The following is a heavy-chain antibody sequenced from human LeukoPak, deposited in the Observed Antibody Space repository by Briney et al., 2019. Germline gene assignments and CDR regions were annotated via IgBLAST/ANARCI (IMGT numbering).Heavy chain of an antibody. Sequence: SETLSLTCAVSGYSISSGYYWGWIRQPPGKGLERIGSIYIGGSTYYNPFLKSRVTISVDTSKIQFSLKLSSVAAAHTAVYYSARDEGYGDGAFGIWGQGTMVTVSS. CDR3: ARDEGYGDGAFGI. CDR1: GYSISSGYY. J-gene: IGHJ3*02. CDR2: IYIGGST. D-gene: IGHD4-17*01. V-gene: IGHV4-38-2*02.